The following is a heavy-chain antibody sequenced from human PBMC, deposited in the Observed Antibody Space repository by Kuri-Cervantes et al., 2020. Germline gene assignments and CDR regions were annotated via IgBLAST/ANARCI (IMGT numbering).Heavy chain of an antibody. CDR3: ARGSVEMATIKDAFDI. V-gene: IGHV5-51*01. D-gene: IGHD5-24*01. CDR2: IYPGDSDT. J-gene: IGHJ3*02. Sequence: GESLKISCKGSGYSFTSYWIGWVRQMPGKGLEWMGIIYPGDSDTRYSPSFQGQVTISADKSISTAYLQWSSLKASDTAMYYCARGSVEMATIKDAFDIWGQGTMVTVS. CDR1: GYSFTSYW.